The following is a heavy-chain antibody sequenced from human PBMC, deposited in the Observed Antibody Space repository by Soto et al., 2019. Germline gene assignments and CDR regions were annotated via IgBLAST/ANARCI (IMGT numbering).Heavy chain of an antibody. J-gene: IGHJ1*01. V-gene: IGHV2-5*02. CDR1: GFSLSTSGVG. D-gene: IGHD3-22*01. CDR3: ALTLTYYYDSSGYPGAEYFQH. CDR2: IYWDDDK. Sequence: SGPTLVNPXQPLTLTCTFSGFSLSTSGVGVGWIRQPPGKALEWLALIYWDDDKRYSPSLKSRLTITKDTSKNQVVLTMTNMDPVDTATYYCALTLTYYYDSSGYPGAEYFQHWGQGTLVTVSS.